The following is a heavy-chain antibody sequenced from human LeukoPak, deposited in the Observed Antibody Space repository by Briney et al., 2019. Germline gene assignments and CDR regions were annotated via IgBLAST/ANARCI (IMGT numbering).Heavy chain of an antibody. V-gene: IGHV3-7*03. CDR1: GFTFSSYW. Sequence: GGSLRLSCAASGFTFSSYWMSWVRQVPGKGLDWVASIKEDGSQKYYVDSVKGRFTISRDNAKNSLSLQMNSLRAEDTAVYYCARQTSPGSGWFRFYFDYWGQGTLVTVSS. CDR2: IKEDGSQK. J-gene: IGHJ4*02. D-gene: IGHD6-19*01. CDR3: ARQTSPGSGWFRFYFDY.